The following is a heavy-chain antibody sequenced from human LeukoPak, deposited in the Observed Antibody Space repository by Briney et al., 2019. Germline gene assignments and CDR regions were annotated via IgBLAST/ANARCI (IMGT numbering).Heavy chain of an antibody. J-gene: IGHJ4*02. CDR2: IYSGGST. CDR3: ARAISYDSSGYFRGVFDY. D-gene: IGHD3-22*01. V-gene: IGHV3-53*01. Sequence: GGSLRLSCAASGFTVSSNYMSWLRQAPGKGLEWVSVIYSGGSTYYADSVKGRFTISRDNSKNTLYLQMNSLRAEDTAVYYCARAISYDSSGYFRGVFDYWGQGTLVTVSS. CDR1: GFTVSSNY.